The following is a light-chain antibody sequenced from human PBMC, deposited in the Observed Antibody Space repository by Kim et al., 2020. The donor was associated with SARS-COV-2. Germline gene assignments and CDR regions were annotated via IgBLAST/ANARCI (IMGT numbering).Light chain of an antibody. CDR2: YDT. J-gene: IGLJ3*02. CDR1: DIGTKS. V-gene: IGLV3-21*04. Sequence: SYELTQPPSVSEAPGKTATITCGGDDIGTKSVHWYQKKPGQAPVLVIYYDTDRPSGIPERFSASNSGSTATLTVSRVEAGDEADYYCQVWDSGSDHWVFGGGTQLTVL. CDR3: QVWDSGSDHWV.